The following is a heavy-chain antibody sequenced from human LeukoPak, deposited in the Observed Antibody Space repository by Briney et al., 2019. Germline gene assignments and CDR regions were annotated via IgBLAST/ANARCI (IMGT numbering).Heavy chain of an antibody. D-gene: IGHD2-15*01. CDR1: GDSISGNY. J-gene: IGHJ4*02. CDR3: ARQLRGFDF. Sequence: SETLSLTCTVSGDSISGNYWTWIRQPPGKGLEWIGYIYYSGSTNYNASLKSRVTISLDTSKNQFSLKLTSVTAADTAVYYCARQLRGFDFWGQGTLVTVSS. CDR2: IYYSGST. V-gene: IGHV4-59*08.